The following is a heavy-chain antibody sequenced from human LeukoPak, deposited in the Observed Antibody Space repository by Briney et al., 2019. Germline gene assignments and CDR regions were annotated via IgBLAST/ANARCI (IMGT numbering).Heavy chain of an antibody. V-gene: IGHV3-49*03. Sequence: PGRSLRLSCTASGFTFGDYAMSWFRQAPGKGLEWVGFIRSKAYGGTTEYAASVKGRFTISRDDSESIAYLLMNSLKTEDTAVYYCTKPKSSGWYQYFDYWGQGTLVTVSS. CDR3: TKPKSSGWYQYFDY. CDR2: IRSKAYGGTT. D-gene: IGHD6-19*01. CDR1: GFTFGDYA. J-gene: IGHJ4*02.